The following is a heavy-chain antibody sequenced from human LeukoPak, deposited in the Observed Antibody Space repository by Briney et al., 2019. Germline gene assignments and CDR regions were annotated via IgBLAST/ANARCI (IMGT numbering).Heavy chain of an antibody. J-gene: IGHJ4*02. CDR3: ARDQDSIGYGENLY. CDR2: INPSGGST. CDR1: GYTFTSYY. D-gene: IGHD5-18*01. Sequence: SVKVSCTASGYTFTSYYMHWVRQAPGQGLEWMGIINPSGGSTSYAQKFRGRVTMTRDMSTSTVYMELSSLRSEDTAVYYCARDQDSIGYGENLYWGQGILVTVSS. V-gene: IGHV1-46*01.